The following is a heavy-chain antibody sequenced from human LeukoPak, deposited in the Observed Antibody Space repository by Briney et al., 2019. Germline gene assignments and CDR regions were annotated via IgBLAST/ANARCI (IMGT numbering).Heavy chain of an antibody. D-gene: IGHD5-18*01. CDR1: GFTFINAW. CDR3: TTLTPHNSYSDC. J-gene: IGHJ4*02. Sequence: PGGSLRLSCAASGFTFINAWMTWVRQAPGKGLEWVGRITIKTDGVTTDYAAPVKGRFTISRDDSENTLYLQMSSLKIEDTGMYYCTTLTPHNSYSDCWGQGTLVTVSS. V-gene: IGHV3-15*01. CDR2: ITIKTDGVTT.